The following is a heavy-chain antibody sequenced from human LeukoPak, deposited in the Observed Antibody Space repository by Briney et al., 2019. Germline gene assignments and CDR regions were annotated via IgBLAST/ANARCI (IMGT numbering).Heavy chain of an antibody. J-gene: IGHJ6*03. CDR1: GGSFSGYY. CDR2: INHSGST. D-gene: IGHD3-22*01. V-gene: IGHV4-34*01. CDR3: ARVGIVVVFYYYYYMDV. Sequence: SETLSLTCAVYGGSFSGYYWSWIRQPPGKGLEWIGEINHSGSTNYNPSLKSRVTISVDTSKNQFSLKLSSVTAADTAVYYCARVGIVVVFYYYYYMDVWGKGTTVTVSS.